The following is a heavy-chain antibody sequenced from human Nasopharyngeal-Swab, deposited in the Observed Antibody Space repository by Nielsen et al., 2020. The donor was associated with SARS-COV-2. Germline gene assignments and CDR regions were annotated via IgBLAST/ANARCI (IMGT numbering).Heavy chain of an antibody. V-gene: IGHV3-73*01. CDR1: GFIFSASA. J-gene: IGHJ4*02. CDR3: TTDFYFDY. Sequence: ESLKISCAASGFIFSASAIHWVRQPSGKGLEWVGRIGDKDHNYATTYGASVQGRFTNSRDDSKNTAFLQMDSLKTEDTALYYCTTDFYFDYWGQGTLVTVSS. CDR2: IGDKDHNYAT.